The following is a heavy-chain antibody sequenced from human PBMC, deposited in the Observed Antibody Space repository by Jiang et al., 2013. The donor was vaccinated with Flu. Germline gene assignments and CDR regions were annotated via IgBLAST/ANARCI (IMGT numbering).Heavy chain of an antibody. V-gene: IGHV1-69*02. CDR3: ASFDCSSTSCYFYYYYYMDV. Sequence: GQGLEWMGRIIPILGIANYAQKFQGRVTITADKSTSTAYMELSSLRSEDTAVYYCASFDCSSTSCYFYYYYYMDVWGKGTTVTVSS. D-gene: IGHD2-2*01. CDR2: IIPILGIA. J-gene: IGHJ6*03.